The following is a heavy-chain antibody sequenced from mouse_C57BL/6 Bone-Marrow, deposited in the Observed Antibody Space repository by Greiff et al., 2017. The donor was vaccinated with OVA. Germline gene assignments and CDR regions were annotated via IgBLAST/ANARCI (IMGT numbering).Heavy chain of an antibody. CDR3: ARGPTTVVVFDY. CDR2: IDPNSGGT. Sequence: QVHVKQSGAELVKPGASVKLSCKASGYTFTSYWMHWVKQRPGRGLEWIGRIDPNSGGTKYNEKFKSKATLTVDKPSSTAYMQLSSLTSEDSAVYYCARGPTTVVVFDYWGQGTTLTVSS. CDR1: GYTFTSYW. D-gene: IGHD1-1*01. V-gene: IGHV1-72*01. J-gene: IGHJ2*01.